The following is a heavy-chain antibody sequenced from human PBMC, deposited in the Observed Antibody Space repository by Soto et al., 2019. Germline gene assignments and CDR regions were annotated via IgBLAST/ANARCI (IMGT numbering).Heavy chain of an antibody. Sequence: GESLKISCKGSGYSFTSYWIGWVRQMPGKGLEWMGIIYPGDSDTRYSPSFQGQVTISADKSISTAYLQWSSLKASDTAMYYCARIEYSSSRYYYYGMDVWGQGNTVTVSS. CDR1: GYSFTSYW. J-gene: IGHJ6*02. CDR2: IYPGDSDT. V-gene: IGHV5-51*01. CDR3: ARIEYSSSRYYYYGMDV. D-gene: IGHD6-6*01.